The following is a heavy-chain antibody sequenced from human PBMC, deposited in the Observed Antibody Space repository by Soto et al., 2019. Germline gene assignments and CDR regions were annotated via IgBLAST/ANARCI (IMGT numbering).Heavy chain of an antibody. J-gene: IGHJ4*02. Sequence: QVQLQESGPGLVKPSETLSLTCTVSGGSVSSGSYYWSWIRQPPGKGLEWIGYIYYSGSTNYNPSLKSRVTISVDTSKTQFSLKLSSVTAADTAVYYCARVSRYYDSSGYWGYFDYWGQGTLVTVSS. CDR2: IYYSGST. CDR3: ARVSRYYDSSGYWGYFDY. D-gene: IGHD3-22*01. V-gene: IGHV4-61*01. CDR1: GGSVSSGSYY.